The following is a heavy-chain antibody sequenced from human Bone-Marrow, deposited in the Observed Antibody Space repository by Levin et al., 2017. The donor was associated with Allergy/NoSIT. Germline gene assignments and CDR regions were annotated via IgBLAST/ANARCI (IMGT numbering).Heavy chain of an antibody. CDR1: GFTFTNYA. Sequence: GASVKVSCKALGFTFTNYAIHWVRQAPGQGLEWMGWINAANGETLYSRKFQGRVTLSRDTSASKAYMDLSSPRTEDTAVYYCARGFSLDASDVWGQGTMVTVSS. CDR3: ARGFSLDASDV. V-gene: IGHV1-3*01. CDR2: INAANGET. J-gene: IGHJ3*01.